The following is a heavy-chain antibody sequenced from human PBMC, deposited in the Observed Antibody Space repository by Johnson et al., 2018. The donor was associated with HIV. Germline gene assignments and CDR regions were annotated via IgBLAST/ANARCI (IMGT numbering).Heavy chain of an antibody. V-gene: IGHV3-9*01. CDR2: ISWNSGSI. D-gene: IGHD6-13*01. CDR1: GFTFDDYA. CDR3: AKDMGSSWYDPWDAFDI. Sequence: VQLVESGGGLVQPGRSLRLSCAASGFTFDDYAMHWVRQVPGKGLEWVSGISWNSGSIGYADSVKGRLTISRDNAKNSLYLQMNSLRAEATALYYCAKDMGSSWYDPWDAFDIWGQGTVVTVSS. J-gene: IGHJ3*02.